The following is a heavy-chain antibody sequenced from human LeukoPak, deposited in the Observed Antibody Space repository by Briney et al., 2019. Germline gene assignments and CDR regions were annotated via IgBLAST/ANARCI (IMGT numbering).Heavy chain of an antibody. D-gene: IGHD2-8*01. J-gene: IGHJ4*02. CDR1: GFTFSSYW. V-gene: IGHV3-23*01. CDR3: AKQDIVLMVYAAFDY. Sequence: GGSLRPSCAASGFTFSSYWMSWVRQAPGKGLEWVSAISGSGGSTYYADSVKGRFTISRDNSKNTLYLQMNSLRAEDTAVYYCAKQDIVLMVYAAFDYWGQGTLVTVSS. CDR2: ISGSGGST.